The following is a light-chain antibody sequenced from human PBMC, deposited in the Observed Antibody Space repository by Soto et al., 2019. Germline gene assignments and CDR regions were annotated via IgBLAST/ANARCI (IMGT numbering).Light chain of an antibody. Sequence: DIQMTQSPSTLSASVGDRVTITCRASQSFSSWLAWYQQKPGKAPKLLIYDASSLESGVPSRFSGSGSGTGFTLTISSLQPDDFSSYFFQQYHSYPWTFGQGTKVEIK. CDR2: DAS. V-gene: IGKV1-5*01. CDR1: QSFSSW. CDR3: QQYHSYPWT. J-gene: IGKJ1*01.